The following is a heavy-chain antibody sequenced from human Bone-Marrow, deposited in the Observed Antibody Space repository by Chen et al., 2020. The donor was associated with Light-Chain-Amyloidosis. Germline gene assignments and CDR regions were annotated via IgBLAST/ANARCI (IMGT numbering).Heavy chain of an antibody. V-gene: IGHV5-51*01. CDR3: ARRRDGYNFDY. CDR2: IYPDDADA. CDR1: GYTFPNYW. D-gene: IGHD5-12*01. Sequence: EVQLEQSGPEVIKPGESLKISCKGSGYTFPNYWIGWVSQMPGKGLEWMGVIYPDDADARYSPSFEGQVTISADKSITTAYLQWRSLKASDTAMYYCARRRDGYNFDYWGQGTLVTVSS. J-gene: IGHJ4*02.